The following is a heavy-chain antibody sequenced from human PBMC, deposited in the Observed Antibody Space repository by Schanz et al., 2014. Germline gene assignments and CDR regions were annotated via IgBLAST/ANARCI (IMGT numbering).Heavy chain of an antibody. CDR1: GFTFSSYG. V-gene: IGHV3-48*01. CDR2: ISSSGSYT. J-gene: IGHJ6*02. Sequence: EVQLVESGGDLVQPGGSQRLSCAASGFTFSSYGMHWVRQAPGKGLEWVSYISSSGSYTNYADSVKGRFTISRDNSMNTVYLQMNSLRSDDAAVYYCARAQGVIRLYYGVDVWGQGTTVTVSS. D-gene: IGHD3-10*01. CDR3: ARAQGVIRLYYGVDV.